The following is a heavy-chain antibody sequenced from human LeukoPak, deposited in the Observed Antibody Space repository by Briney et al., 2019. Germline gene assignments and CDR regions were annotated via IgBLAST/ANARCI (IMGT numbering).Heavy chain of an antibody. V-gene: IGHV3-30*02. D-gene: IGHD6-13*01. J-gene: IGHJ6*02. CDR1: GFTFSSYG. CDR2: IRYDGSNK. Sequence: GGSLRLSCAASGFTFSSYGMHWVRQAPGKGPEWVAFIRYDGSNKYYADSVKGRFTISRDNSKNTLYLQMNSLRAEDTAVYYCARGYSSSKLWGYNYYYGMDVWGQGTTVTVSS. CDR3: ARGYSSSKLWGYNYYYGMDV.